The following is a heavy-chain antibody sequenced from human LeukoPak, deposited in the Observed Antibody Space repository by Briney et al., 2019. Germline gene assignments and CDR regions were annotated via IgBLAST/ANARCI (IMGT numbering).Heavy chain of an antibody. Sequence: GGSLRLSCAASGFTFSSYSMNWVRQAPGKGLEWVSYISSSRTTIYHADSVKGRFTISRDNAKNSLYLQMNSLRDEDTAVYYCAREGPGYSYGSSGYWGQGTLVTVSS. CDR2: ISSSRTTI. V-gene: IGHV3-48*02. CDR1: GFTFSSYS. CDR3: AREGPGYSYGSSGY. J-gene: IGHJ4*02. D-gene: IGHD5-18*01.